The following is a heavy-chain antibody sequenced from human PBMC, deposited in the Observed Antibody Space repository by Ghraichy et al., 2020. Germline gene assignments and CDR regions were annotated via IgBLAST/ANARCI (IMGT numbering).Heavy chain of an antibody. J-gene: IGHJ6*02. CDR1: GDSLSSSSYY. CDR3: ARHWFCSGSDCHYYGMDV. Sequence: SETLSLTYSVTGDSLSSSSYYLGWLRYPPGKGLEWIGSIYYNGNTYYNPSLKSRVTISIDTSKNQFSLRLSSVTAADTAVFYCARHWFCSGSDCHYYGMDVWGQVTTVTVSS. CDR2: IYYNGNT. V-gene: IGHV4-39*01. D-gene: IGHD3-3*01.